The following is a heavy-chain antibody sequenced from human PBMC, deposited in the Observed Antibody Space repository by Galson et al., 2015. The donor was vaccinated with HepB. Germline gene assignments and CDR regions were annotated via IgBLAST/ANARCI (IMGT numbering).Heavy chain of an antibody. J-gene: IGHJ3*02. Sequence: SLRLSCAASGFTIGRYWIHWVRQVPGKGPVWISCVTVDATNTEFADSVKGRFALSRDNARNTLYLEMNSLRVEDTAVYFCAREGDSSGHCGVFDIWGQGTKVTVSS. V-gene: IGHV3-74*03. CDR1: GFTIGRYW. CDR2: VTVDATNT. CDR3: AREGDSSGHCGVFDI. D-gene: IGHD6-25*01.